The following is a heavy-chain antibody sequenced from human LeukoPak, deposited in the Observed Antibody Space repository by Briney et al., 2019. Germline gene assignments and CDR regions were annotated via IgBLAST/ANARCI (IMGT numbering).Heavy chain of an antibody. CDR2: ISSSGDST. D-gene: IGHD2/OR15-2a*01. CDR3: AKDDGNNAKLLLDY. CDR1: GFTFSNYG. J-gene: IGHJ4*02. V-gene: IGHV3-23*01. Sequence: GGSLRLSCAVSGFTFSNYGMSWVRQAPGKGLEWVSVISSSGDSTYYADSVKGRFTISRDNSKNTLYLQMNGLRAEDTAIYYCAKDDGNNAKLLLDYWGQGTLVTVPS.